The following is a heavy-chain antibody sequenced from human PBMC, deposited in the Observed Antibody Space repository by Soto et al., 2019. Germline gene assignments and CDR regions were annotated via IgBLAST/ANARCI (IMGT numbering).Heavy chain of an antibody. D-gene: IGHD3-22*01. CDR2: ISSSSSYT. J-gene: IGHJ4*02. Sequence: GGSLRLSCAVSGFNFSDYYMSWIRQAPGKGLEWVSYISSSSSYTSYADSVKGRFTISRDNAKNSLYLQMNSLRAEDTAVYYCARGYYDSSGYTGFDYWGQGTLVTVSS. CDR3: ARGYYDSSGYTGFDY. V-gene: IGHV3-11*06. CDR1: GFNFSDYY.